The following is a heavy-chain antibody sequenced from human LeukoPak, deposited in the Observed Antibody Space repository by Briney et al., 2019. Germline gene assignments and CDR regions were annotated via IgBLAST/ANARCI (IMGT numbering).Heavy chain of an antibody. CDR3: AKDILRVGEFDY. J-gene: IGHJ4*02. Sequence: GASLRLSCAASGFTFSSYAMSWVRQAPGKGLEWVSAISGSGGSTYYADSVKGRFTISRDNSKNTLYLQMNSLRAEDTAAYYCAKDILRVGEFDYWGQGTLVTVSS. CDR2: ISGSGGST. D-gene: IGHD3-10*01. CDR1: GFTFSSYA. V-gene: IGHV3-23*01.